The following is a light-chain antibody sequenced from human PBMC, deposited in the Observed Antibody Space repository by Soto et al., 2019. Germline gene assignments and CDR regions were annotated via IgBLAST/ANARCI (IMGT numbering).Light chain of an antibody. CDR2: RNN. J-gene: IGLJ2*01. CDR3: AVWDDSLSGVV. Sequence: QSVLTQPPSASGTPGQRVTISCSGSSSNIGSNYVYWYQQFPGTAPKLLIYRNNQRPSGVPDRFPGSKSGTSASLAISGLRSEDEADYYCAVWDDSLSGVVFGGGTKLTVL. CDR1: SSNIGSNY. V-gene: IGLV1-47*01.